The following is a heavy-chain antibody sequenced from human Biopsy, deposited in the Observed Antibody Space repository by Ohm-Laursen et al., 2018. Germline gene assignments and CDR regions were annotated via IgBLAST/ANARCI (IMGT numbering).Heavy chain of an antibody. D-gene: IGHD3/OR15-3a*01. Sequence: GTLSLTCTVSGGSITADFWTWIRQTPGERLEWIGYRFHSGSPMYNPSLKSRVTVSVDTSKSQFSLTLTSVTAADTAVYYCVRLNRRGNIIFFDYWGRGTLVTVSS. CDR2: RFHSGSP. CDR1: GGSITADF. CDR3: VRLNRRGNIIFFDY. J-gene: IGHJ4*02. V-gene: IGHV4-59*08.